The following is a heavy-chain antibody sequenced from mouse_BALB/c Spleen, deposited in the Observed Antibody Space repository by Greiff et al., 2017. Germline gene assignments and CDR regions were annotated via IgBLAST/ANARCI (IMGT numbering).Heavy chain of an antibody. D-gene: IGHD2-3*01. CDR1: GFTFSSFG. J-gene: IGHJ3*01. Sequence: EVQLVESGGGLVQPGGSRKLSCAASGFTFSSFGMHWVRQAPEKGLEWVAYISSGSSTIYYADTVKGRFTISRDNPKNTLFLQMTSLRSEDTAMYYCARSGDGYYVWFAYWGQGTLVTVSA. CDR2: ISSGSSTI. V-gene: IGHV5-17*02. CDR3: ARSGDGYYVWFAY.